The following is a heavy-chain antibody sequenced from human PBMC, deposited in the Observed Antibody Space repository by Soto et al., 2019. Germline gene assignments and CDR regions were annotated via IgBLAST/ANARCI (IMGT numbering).Heavy chain of an antibody. CDR3: AREEMYYYDSSGLDY. V-gene: IGHV4-34*01. D-gene: IGHD3-22*01. Sequence: ASETLSLTCAVYGGSFSGYYWSWIRQPPGKGLEWIGEINHSGSTNYNPSLKSRVTISVDTSKNQFSLKLSSVTAADTAVYYCAREEMYYYDSSGLDYWGQGTLVTVSS. CDR2: INHSGST. CDR1: GGSFSGYY. J-gene: IGHJ4*02.